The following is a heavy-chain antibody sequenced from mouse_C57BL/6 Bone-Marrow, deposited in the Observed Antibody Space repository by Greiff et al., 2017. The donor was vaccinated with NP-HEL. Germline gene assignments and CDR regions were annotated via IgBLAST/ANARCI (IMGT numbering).Heavy chain of an antibody. D-gene: IGHD1-1*01. Sequence: VQLQQPGAELVRPGSSVKLSCKASGYTFTSYWMHWVKQRPIQGLEWIGNIDPSDSETHYNQKFKDKATLTVDKSSSTAYMQLSSLTSEDSAVYYCARCPHYYGIFDYWGQGTTLTVSA. CDR2: IDPSDSET. CDR1: GYTFTSYW. V-gene: IGHV1-52*01. J-gene: IGHJ2*01. CDR3: ARCPHYYGIFDY.